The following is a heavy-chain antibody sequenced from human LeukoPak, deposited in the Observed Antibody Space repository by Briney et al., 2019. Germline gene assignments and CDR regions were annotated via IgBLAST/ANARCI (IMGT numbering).Heavy chain of an antibody. CDR3: AKDLVVVTAIPGDYFDY. CDR1: GFTFSNYA. V-gene: IGHV3-23*01. D-gene: IGHD2-21*02. J-gene: IGHJ4*02. Sequence: GGSLRLSCAASGFTFSNYAMSWVRQAPGKGLEWVSGISGSGGCTYYADSVKGRFTISRDNSKNTLYLQMNSLRAEDTAVYYCAKDLVVVTAIPGDYFDYWGQGTLVTVSS. CDR2: ISGSGGCT.